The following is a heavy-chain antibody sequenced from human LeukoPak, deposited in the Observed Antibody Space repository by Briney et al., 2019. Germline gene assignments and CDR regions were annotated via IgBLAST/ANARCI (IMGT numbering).Heavy chain of an antibody. Sequence: ASVKVSCKASGYTFTSYGISWVRQAPGQGLEWMGWISAYNGNTNYAQKLQGRVTMTTDTSTSTAYMELRSLGSDDTAVCYCARAPLWFGELYAFDIWGQGTMVTVSS. CDR3: ARAPLWFGELYAFDI. CDR2: ISAYNGNT. V-gene: IGHV1-18*04. J-gene: IGHJ3*02. CDR1: GYTFTSYG. D-gene: IGHD3-10*01.